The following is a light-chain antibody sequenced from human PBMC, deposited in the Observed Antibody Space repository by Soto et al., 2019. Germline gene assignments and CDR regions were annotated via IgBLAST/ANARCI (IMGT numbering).Light chain of an antibody. J-gene: IGKJ2*01. Sequence: DIQMTQSPSSLSASVGDRVTITCRASQNIHTFLNWYQQKPGKAPKLLIYAAYILHSGVPSRFSGSGSGTYFTLTISSLQPEDFATYYCQESYSTPMYTFGQGTKLEI. V-gene: IGKV1-39*01. CDR1: QNIHTF. CDR3: QESYSTPMYT. CDR2: AAY.